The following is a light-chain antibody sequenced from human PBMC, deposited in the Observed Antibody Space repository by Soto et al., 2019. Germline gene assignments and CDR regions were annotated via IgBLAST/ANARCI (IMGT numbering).Light chain of an antibody. CDR2: EVT. Sequence: QSALTQPPSASGSPVQSVTISCTGTSGDVGYCDYVSWYQQHPGKAPKLMIYEVTKRPSGVPDRFSGSKSGNTASLTVSGLQAEDEADYSCGSCAGGGSVVFLGGGTKLTVL. CDR3: GSCAGGGSVVF. CDR1: SGDVGYCDY. V-gene: IGLV2-8*01. J-gene: IGLJ2*01.